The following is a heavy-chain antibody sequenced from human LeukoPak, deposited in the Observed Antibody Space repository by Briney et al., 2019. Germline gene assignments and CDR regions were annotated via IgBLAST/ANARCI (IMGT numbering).Heavy chain of an antibody. D-gene: IGHD3-10*01. CDR1: GGTFSSYA. CDR2: IIPIFGTA. Sequence: SVEVSCKASGGTFSSYAISWVRQAPGQGLEWMGGIIPIFGTANYAQKFQGRVTITADESTSTAYMELSSLRSEDTAVYYCARPRRIQGAQPFDYWGQGTLVTVSS. J-gene: IGHJ4*02. V-gene: IGHV1-69*13. CDR3: ARPRRIQGAQPFDY.